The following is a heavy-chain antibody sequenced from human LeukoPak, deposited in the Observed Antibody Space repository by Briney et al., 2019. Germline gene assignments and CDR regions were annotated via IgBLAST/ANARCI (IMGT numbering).Heavy chain of an antibody. Sequence: ASVKVSCKASGYTFTGYNMQWLRQAPGQGLEWMGWINPNSGGTNYAQKFQGRVAMTRDTSISTAYMELSRPRSDDTAVYYCARDGHFDYWGQGALVTVSS. CDR1: GYTFTGYN. CDR2: INPNSGGT. CDR3: ARDGHFDY. V-gene: IGHV1-2*02. J-gene: IGHJ4*02.